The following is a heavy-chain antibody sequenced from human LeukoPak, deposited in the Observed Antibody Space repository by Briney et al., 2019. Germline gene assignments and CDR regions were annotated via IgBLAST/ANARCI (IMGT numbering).Heavy chain of an antibody. J-gene: IGHJ6*03. CDR2: INHSGST. CDR3: ARGAALRGRYYYYMDV. V-gene: IGHV4-34*01. Sequence: SETLSLTCAVYGGSFSGYYWSWIRQPPGKGLEWIGEINHSGSTNYNPSLKSRVTISGDTSKNQFSLKLSSVTAADTAVYYSARGAALRGRYYYYMDVWGKGTTVTVSS. D-gene: IGHD3-10*01. CDR1: GGSFSGYY.